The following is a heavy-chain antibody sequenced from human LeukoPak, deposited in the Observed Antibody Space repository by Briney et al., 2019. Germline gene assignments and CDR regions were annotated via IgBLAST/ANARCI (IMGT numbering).Heavy chain of an antibody. Sequence: SEALSLTCAVYGGSFSGYYWSWIRQPPGKGLEWIGEINHSGSTNYNPSLKSRVTISVDTSKNQFSLKLSSVTAADTAVYYCARDLRAAAAGVLNWFDPWGQGTLVTVSS. CDR2: INHSGST. V-gene: IGHV4-34*01. D-gene: IGHD6-25*01. J-gene: IGHJ5*02. CDR1: GGSFSGYY. CDR3: ARDLRAAAAGVLNWFDP.